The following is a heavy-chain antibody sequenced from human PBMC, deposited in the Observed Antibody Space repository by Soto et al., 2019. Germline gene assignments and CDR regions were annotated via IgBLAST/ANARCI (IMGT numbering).Heavy chain of an antibody. CDR3: ARVSRYDEKWFDP. D-gene: IGHD1-1*01. Sequence: QVQLVESGGGLVKPGGSLRLSCAASGFTFSDYYMSWIRQAPGKGLEWVSYISSSSSYTNYADSVKGRFTISRDNAKNSLYLQMNSLRAEDTAVYYCARVSRYDEKWFDPWGQGTLVTVSS. J-gene: IGHJ5*02. V-gene: IGHV3-11*06. CDR1: GFTFSDYY. CDR2: ISSSSSYT.